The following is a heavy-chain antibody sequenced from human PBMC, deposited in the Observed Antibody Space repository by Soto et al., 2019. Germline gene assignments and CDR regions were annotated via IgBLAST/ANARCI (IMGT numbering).Heavy chain of an antibody. J-gene: IGHJ4*02. D-gene: IGHD2-8*01. V-gene: IGHV3-74*03. CDR3: GKDSYTNSGYFDF. CDR2: ISGDESRT. CDR1: GFAFSDFW. Sequence: GGSLRLSCTASGFAFSDFWMHWVRQVPGKGPIWVSHISGDESRTTYADSVQGRFTISRDNAKNILYLEMSTLRPEDTAVYYCGKDSYTNSGYFDFWGQGTLVTVSS.